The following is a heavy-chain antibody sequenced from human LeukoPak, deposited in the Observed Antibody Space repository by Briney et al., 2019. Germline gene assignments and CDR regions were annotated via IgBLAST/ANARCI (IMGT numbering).Heavy chain of an antibody. CDR1: GYSFTSYD. Sequence: GASVQVSCKASGYSFTSYDINWVRQAPGQGLEWMGWMNPYSGNTDFVKKFQGRLTMTRNTSIDTAFMELSSLTSEDTAVYFCAKGGEYSSGWFVSWGQGTLVTLTS. CDR3: AKGGEYSSGWFVS. CDR2: MNPYSGNT. V-gene: IGHV1-8*01. D-gene: IGHD3-22*01. J-gene: IGHJ4*02.